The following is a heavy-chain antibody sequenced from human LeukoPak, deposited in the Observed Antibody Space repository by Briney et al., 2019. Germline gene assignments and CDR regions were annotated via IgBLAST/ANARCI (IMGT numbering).Heavy chain of an antibody. CDR1: GYALTELS. V-gene: IGHV1-24*01. Sequence: ASVKVSCKVSGYALTELSMHWVRQAPGKGLEWMGGFDPEDGETIYAQKFQGRVTMTEDTSIDTAYMELSSLRSEDTAVYYCATDSSFSTGKSRYYYYYYMDVWGKGTTVTVSS. J-gene: IGHJ6*03. D-gene: IGHD3-10*01. CDR2: FDPEDGET. CDR3: ATDSSFSTGKSRYYYYYYMDV.